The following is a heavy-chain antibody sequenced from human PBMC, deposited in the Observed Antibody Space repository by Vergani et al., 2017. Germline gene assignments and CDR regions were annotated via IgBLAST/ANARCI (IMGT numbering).Heavy chain of an antibody. V-gene: IGHV4-61*01. CDR2: IYYSGST. CDR1: GGSVSSGSYY. CDR3: ARYYYGSGCYYWAYYYYMDV. Sequence: QVQLQESGPGLVKPSETLSLTCTVSGGSVSSGSYYWSWIRQPPGKGLEWIGYIYYSGSTNYNPSLKSRVTISVDTSKNQFSLKLSSVTAADTAVYYCARYYYGSGCYYWAYYYYMDVWGKGTTVTVSS. D-gene: IGHD3-10*01. J-gene: IGHJ6*03.